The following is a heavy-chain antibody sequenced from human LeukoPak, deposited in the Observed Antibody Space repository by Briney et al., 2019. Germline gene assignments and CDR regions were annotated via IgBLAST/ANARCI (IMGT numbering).Heavy chain of an antibody. V-gene: IGHV3-30-3*01. CDR3: ARLHY. CDR1: GFTFGSHS. J-gene: IGHJ4*02. Sequence: GGSLRLSCAASGFTFGSHSMHWVRQAPGKGLEWVAVISYDGTNIHYADSVKGRFTISRDNSKNTLYLQMNSLRSEDTAVYYCARLHYWGQGTLVTVSS. CDR2: ISYDGTNI.